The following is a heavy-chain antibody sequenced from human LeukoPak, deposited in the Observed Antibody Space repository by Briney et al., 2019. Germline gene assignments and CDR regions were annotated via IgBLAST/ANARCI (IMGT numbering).Heavy chain of an antibody. D-gene: IGHD5-18*01. J-gene: IGHJ4*02. Sequence: GGSLRLSCAASGFTFSSYWMSWVRQAPGKGVEWVANIKQDGSEKYYVDSVKGRFTMSRDNAKNSLYLQMNSLRAEDTAVYYCARAPWIQLWSYYFDYWGQGTLVTVSS. CDR1: GFTFSSYW. CDR3: ARAPWIQLWSYYFDY. CDR2: IKQDGSEK. V-gene: IGHV3-7*01.